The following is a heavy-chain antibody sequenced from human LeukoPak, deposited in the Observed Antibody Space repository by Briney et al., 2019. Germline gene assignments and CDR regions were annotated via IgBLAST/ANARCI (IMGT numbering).Heavy chain of an antibody. CDR1: GGSISRSSYY. Sequence: SETLSLTCTVSGGSISRSSYYWGWIRQPPGKGLEWIGSIYYSGSTYYNPSLKSRVTISVDTSKNQFSLKLSSVTAADTAVYYCQTLASWGQGTLVTVSS. V-gene: IGHV4-39*01. CDR3: QTLAS. J-gene: IGHJ4*02. CDR2: IYYSGST.